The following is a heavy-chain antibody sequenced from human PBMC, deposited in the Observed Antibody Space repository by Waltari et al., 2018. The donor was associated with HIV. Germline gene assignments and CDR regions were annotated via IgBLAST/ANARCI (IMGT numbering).Heavy chain of an antibody. Sequence: EVQLLESGGVLVQPGGSLRLACDAYGFTFSNFARRWVRQAPGKGLDWFSGISGGGQAPFYADSVKCRFTISRDNSKNTLYLQMHSLRAEDTAVYYCARLDFWLKYNFDYWGQGTLVTVSS. CDR1: GFTFSNFA. J-gene: IGHJ4*02. D-gene: IGHD1-1*01. CDR3: ARLDFWLKYNFDY. V-gene: IGHV3-23*01. CDR2: ISGGGQAP.